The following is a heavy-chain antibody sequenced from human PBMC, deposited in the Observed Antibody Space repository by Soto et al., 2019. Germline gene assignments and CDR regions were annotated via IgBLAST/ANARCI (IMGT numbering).Heavy chain of an antibody. D-gene: IGHD6-13*01. CDR2: ISSSSSYI. CDR3: ARDPTIAAADTRDAFDI. Sequence: WGSLRLSCAASGFTFSSYSMNWVRQAPGKGLEWVSSISSSSSYIYYADSVKGRFTISRDDAKNSLYLQMNSLRAEDTAVYYCARDPTIAAADTRDAFDIWGQGTMVTVSS. CDR1: GFTFSSYS. V-gene: IGHV3-21*01. J-gene: IGHJ3*02.